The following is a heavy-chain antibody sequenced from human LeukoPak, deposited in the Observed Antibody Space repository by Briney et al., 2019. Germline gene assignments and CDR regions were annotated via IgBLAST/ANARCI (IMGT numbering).Heavy chain of an antibody. CDR2: ISSNGGST. D-gene: IGHD3-22*01. CDR3: MIVVVITATGYYFDY. CDR1: GFTFSSYA. J-gene: IGHJ4*02. V-gene: IGHV3-64D*09. Sequence: GGSLRLSCSASGFTFSSYAMHWVRQAPEKGLEYVSAISSNGGSTYYADSVKGRFTISRDNSKNTLYLQMSSLRAEDTAVYYTMIVVVITATGYYFDYWGQGTLVTVSS.